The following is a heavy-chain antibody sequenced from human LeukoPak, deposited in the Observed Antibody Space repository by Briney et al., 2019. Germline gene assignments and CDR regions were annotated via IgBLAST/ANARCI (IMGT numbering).Heavy chain of an antibody. CDR3: ARDSSNRKNYMDV. D-gene: IGHD4-11*01. Sequence: GGSLRLSCAASAFTFKNYWMHWVRQAPGKGLVWVSRINIDGSATDYADSVKGRFTISRDNAKNTLYLQMNSLRAEDTAVYYCARDSSNRKNYMDVWGKGTTVTVSS. J-gene: IGHJ6*03. V-gene: IGHV3-74*01. CDR1: AFTFKNYW. CDR2: INIDGSAT.